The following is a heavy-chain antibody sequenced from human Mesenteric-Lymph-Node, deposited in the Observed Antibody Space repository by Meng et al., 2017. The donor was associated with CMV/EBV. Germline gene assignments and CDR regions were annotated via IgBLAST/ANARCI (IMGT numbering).Heavy chain of an antibody. CDR2: INPNSGGT. CDR1: GYTFTGYY. D-gene: IGHD2-15*01. CDR3: ARVGWVVAMWPVDWFDP. J-gene: IGHJ5*02. Sequence: ASVKVSCKASGYTFTGYYMHWVRQAPGQGLEWMGWINPNSGGTNYAQKFQGRVTVTRDTSISTAYMELSRLRSDDTAVYYCARVGWVVAMWPVDWFDPWGQGTLVTVSS. V-gene: IGHV1-2*02.